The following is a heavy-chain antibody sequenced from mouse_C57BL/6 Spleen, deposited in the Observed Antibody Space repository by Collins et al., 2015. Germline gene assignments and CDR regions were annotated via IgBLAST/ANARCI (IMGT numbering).Heavy chain of an antibody. CDR1: GYTFTSYW. CDR2: IDPSDSET. J-gene: IGHJ2*01. Sequence: QVQLQQPGAELVRPGSSVKLSCKASGYTFTSYWMHWVKQRPIQGLEWIGNIDPSDSETHYNQKFKDKATLTVDKSSSTAYMQLSSLTSEDSAVYYCAREDYYGSSYSYYFDYWGQGTTLTVSS. V-gene: IGHV1-52*01. CDR3: AREDYYGSSYSYYFDY. D-gene: IGHD1-1*01.